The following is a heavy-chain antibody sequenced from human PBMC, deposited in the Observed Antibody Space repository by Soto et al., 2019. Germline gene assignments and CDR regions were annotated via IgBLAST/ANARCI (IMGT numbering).Heavy chain of an antibody. CDR3: ARTYSSSWSPFEY. J-gene: IGHJ4*02. Sequence: QVQLQQWGAGLLKPSETLSLTCAVYGGSFSGYYWSWIRQPPGKGLEWIGEINQSGSTNYNPSLKSRVTISVDTSKNQLSLKLGSVTAADTAVYYCARTYSSSWSPFEYWGQGTLVTVSS. CDR1: GGSFSGYY. CDR2: INQSGST. V-gene: IGHV4-34*01. D-gene: IGHD6-13*01.